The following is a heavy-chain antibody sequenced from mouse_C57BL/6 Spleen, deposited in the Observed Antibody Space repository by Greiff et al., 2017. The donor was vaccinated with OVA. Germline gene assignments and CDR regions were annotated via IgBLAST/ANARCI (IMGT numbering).Heavy chain of an antibody. V-gene: IGHV6-3*01. Sequence: EVKLVESGGGLVQPGGSMKLSCVASGFTFSNYWMNWVRQSPEKGLEWVAQIRLKSDNYATHYAESVKGRFTISRDDSKSSVYLQMNNLRAEDTGIYYCTDGARLLYYFDYWGQGTTLTVSS. CDR1: GFTFSNYW. J-gene: IGHJ2*01. CDR2: IRLKSDNYAT. D-gene: IGHD6-1*01. CDR3: TDGARLLYYFDY.